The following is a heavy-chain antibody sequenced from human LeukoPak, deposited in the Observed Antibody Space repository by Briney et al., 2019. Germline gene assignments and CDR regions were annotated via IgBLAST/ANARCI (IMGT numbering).Heavy chain of an antibody. Sequence: PGGSLRLSCAASGFTFSSYEMNWVRQAPGKGLEWVAVIPYDGSNKYYADSVKGRFTISRDNSKNTLYLQMNSLRAEDTAVYYCARDPEPGYSSGPYFDYWGQGTLVTVSS. J-gene: IGHJ4*02. D-gene: IGHD6-19*01. CDR2: IPYDGSNK. CDR1: GFTFSSYE. V-gene: IGHV3-30-3*01. CDR3: ARDPEPGYSSGPYFDY.